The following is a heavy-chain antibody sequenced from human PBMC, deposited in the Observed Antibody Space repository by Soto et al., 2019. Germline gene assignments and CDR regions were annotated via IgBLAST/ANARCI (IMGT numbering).Heavy chain of an antibody. CDR1: GFTFSSYS. J-gene: IGHJ3*02. CDR3: ARALAAAGVTDAFDI. CDR2: ISSSSSTI. Sequence: GGSLRLSCAASGFTFSSYSMNWVRQAPGKGLEWVSYISSSSSTIYYADSVKGRFTISRDNAKNSLYLQMNSLRAEDTAVYYCARALAAAGVTDAFDIWGQGTMVTVSS. D-gene: IGHD6-13*01. V-gene: IGHV3-48*01.